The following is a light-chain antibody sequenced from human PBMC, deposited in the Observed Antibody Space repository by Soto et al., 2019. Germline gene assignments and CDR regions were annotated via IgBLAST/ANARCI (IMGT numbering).Light chain of an antibody. CDR2: GDY. CDR1: PSNIGSNT. V-gene: IGLV1-44*01. J-gene: IGLJ2*01. Sequence: QSMLTQPPSASGTPGQRVTISCSGSPSNIGSNTVSWYQQFSGSAPTLIMYGDYRRPSGVPDRFSGSKSGASSSLAISGLQSEDEAFFYCAAWDDSLGGHVVFGGGTKVTVL. CDR3: AAWDDSLGGHVV.